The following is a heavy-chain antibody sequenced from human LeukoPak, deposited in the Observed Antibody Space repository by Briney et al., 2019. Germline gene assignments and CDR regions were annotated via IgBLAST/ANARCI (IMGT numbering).Heavy chain of an antibody. CDR3: ANAPWYYDSSGYYSRLDY. V-gene: IGHV3-30*02. J-gene: IGHJ4*02. CDR1: GFTFSSYG. Sequence: GGSLRLSCAASGFTFSSYGMHWVRQAPGKGLGWVAFIRYDGSNKYYADSVKGRFTISRDNSKNTLYLQMNSLRAEDTAVYYCANAPWYYDSSGYYSRLDYWGQGTLVTVSS. D-gene: IGHD3-22*01. CDR2: IRYDGSNK.